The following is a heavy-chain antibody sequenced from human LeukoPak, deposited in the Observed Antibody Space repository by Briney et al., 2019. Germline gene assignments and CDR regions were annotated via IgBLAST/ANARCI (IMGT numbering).Heavy chain of an antibody. V-gene: IGHV4-34*01. CDR2: INHSGST. CDR3: ASAPSGAFDI. CDR1: GGSFSGYY. Sequence: SETLSLTCAVYGGSFSGYYWSWIRQPPGKGLEWIGEINHSGSTNYNPSLKSRVTISVDTSKNQFSLKLSSVTAADTAVYYCASAPSGAFDIWGQGTMVTVSS. J-gene: IGHJ3*02.